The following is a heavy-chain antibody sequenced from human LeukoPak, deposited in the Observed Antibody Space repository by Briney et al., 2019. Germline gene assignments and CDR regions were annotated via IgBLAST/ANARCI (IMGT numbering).Heavy chain of an antibody. V-gene: IGHV1-46*01. Sequence: ASVKVSCKASGYTFTRYYMHWVRQAPGQGLEWMGIINPSGGSTSYAQKFQGRVTMTRDTSTSTIYMELSSLRSEDTAVYYCARGGIAAAGSVHFDYWGQGTLVTVSS. CDR2: INPSGGST. CDR3: ARGGIAAAGSVHFDY. CDR1: GYTFTRYY. D-gene: IGHD6-13*01. J-gene: IGHJ4*02.